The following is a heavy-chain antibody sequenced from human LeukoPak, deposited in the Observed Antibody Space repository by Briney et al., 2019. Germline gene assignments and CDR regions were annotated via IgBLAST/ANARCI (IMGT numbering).Heavy chain of an antibody. CDR3: ARGPLENVAMVFSVGYYFDY. CDR1: GFTFSSYA. J-gene: IGHJ4*02. Sequence: GRSLRLSCAASGFTFSSYAMHWVRQAPGKGLEWVAVIWYDGSNKYYADSVKGRFTISRDNSKNTLYLQMNSLRAEDTAVYYCARGPLENVAMVFSVGYYFDYWGQGTLVTVSS. CDR2: IWYDGSNK. V-gene: IGHV3-33*08. D-gene: IGHD5-18*01.